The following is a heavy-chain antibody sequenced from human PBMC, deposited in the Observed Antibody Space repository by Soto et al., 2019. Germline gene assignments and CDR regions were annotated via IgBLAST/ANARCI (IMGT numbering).Heavy chain of an antibody. CDR2: IYYSGST. Sequence: SETLTLTYTISGGPITSGGYYWSWIRQHPGKGMEWIGYIYYSGSTYYNPSLKSRVTISVDTSKNQFSLKLSSVTAADTAVYYCARDNPPSIWAAAGAYYYGMDVWGQGTTVT. CDR3: ARDNPPSIWAAAGAYYYGMDV. CDR1: GGPITSGGYY. D-gene: IGHD6-13*01. V-gene: IGHV4-31*03. J-gene: IGHJ6*02.